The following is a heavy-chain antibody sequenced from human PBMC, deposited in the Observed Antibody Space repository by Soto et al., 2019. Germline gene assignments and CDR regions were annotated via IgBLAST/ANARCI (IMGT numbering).Heavy chain of an antibody. J-gene: IGHJ4*02. CDR3: ARNLYCFSTGCSYNDY. CDR1: EFSVSTNY. CDR2: IYASGTT. D-gene: IGHD2-2*01. Sequence: EVQLVESGGGLVQPGESLRLSCAASEFSVSTNYISWVRQAPGKGLEWVSVIYASGTTYYADSVRGRFTISRDNSKNTMYLQMNSLRAEDTAVYYCARNLYCFSTGCSYNDYWGQGTLVTVSS. V-gene: IGHV3-66*01.